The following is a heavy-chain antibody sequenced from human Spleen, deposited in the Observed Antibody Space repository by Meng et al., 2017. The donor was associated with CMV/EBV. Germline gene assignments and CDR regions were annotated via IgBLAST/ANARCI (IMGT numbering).Heavy chain of an antibody. Sequence: GGPLRLSFVFSGFTFSSYTMNWVRKAPGKGLGWVAFMGFGGRDEYYADSVKGRFSISRDNSKNTLYVQMNRLRAEDTAVYYCARGPFDGAFDYWGRGTLVTVSS. CDR1: GFTFSSYT. CDR3: ARGPFDGAFDY. D-gene: IGHD3-10*01. J-gene: IGHJ4*02. CDR2: MGFGGRDE. V-gene: IGHV3-33*08.